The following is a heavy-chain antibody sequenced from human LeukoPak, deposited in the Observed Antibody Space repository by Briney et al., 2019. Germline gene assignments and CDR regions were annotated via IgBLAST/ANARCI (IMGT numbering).Heavy chain of an antibody. CDR1: GGSISSYY. J-gene: IGHJ4*02. V-gene: IGHV4-59*01. CDR3: ASLNYYDSSGTLDY. D-gene: IGHD3-22*01. Sequence: NPSETLSLTCTVSGGSISSYYWSWIRQPPGKGLEWIGYIYYSGSTNYNPSLKSRVTISVDTSKNQFSLKLSSVTAADTVVYYCASLNYYDSSGTLDYWGQGTLVTVSS. CDR2: IYYSGST.